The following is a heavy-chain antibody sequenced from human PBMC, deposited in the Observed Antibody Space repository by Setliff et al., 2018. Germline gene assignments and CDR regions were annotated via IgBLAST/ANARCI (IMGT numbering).Heavy chain of an antibody. CDR2: IKQDGSEK. CDR1: GFTFSSYW. V-gene: IGHV3-7*01. Sequence: PGGSLRLSCAASGFTFSSYWMTWVRHAPGKGLEWVANIKQDGSEKYYADSVKGRFTISRDNAKNSLYLQMSSLRVEDTAVYYCARGNTLFGVVITGSWFDPWGQGTLVTVSS. D-gene: IGHD3-3*01. J-gene: IGHJ5*02. CDR3: ARGNTLFGVVITGSWFDP.